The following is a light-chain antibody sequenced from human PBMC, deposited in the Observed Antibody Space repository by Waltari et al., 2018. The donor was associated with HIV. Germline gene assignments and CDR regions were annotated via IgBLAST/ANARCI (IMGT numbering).Light chain of an antibody. Sequence: QSALTQPASVSGSPGQSITISCTGTSSDVASYNLVSWYQQHPGKAPKLMIYEVSKPPSGGSYRVSGFKAGNTAPPANLGLPACHQAYYYRCSISDCKKLIFRGGTILTLL. CDR1: SSDVASYNL. V-gene: IGLV2-23*02. J-gene: IGLJ2*01. CDR2: EVS. CDR3: CSISDCKKLI.